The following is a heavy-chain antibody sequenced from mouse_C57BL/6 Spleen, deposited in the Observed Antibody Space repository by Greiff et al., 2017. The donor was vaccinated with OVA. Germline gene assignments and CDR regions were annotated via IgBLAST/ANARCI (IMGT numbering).Heavy chain of an antibody. J-gene: IGHJ2*01. CDR2: INPNNGGT. CDR1: GYTFTDYN. D-gene: IGHD2-4*01. V-gene: IGHV1-22*01. Sequence: VQLQQSGPELVKPGASVKMSCKASGYTFTDYNMHWVKQSHGKSLEWIGYINPNNGGTSYNQKFKGKATLTVNKSSSTAYMELRSLTSEDSAVYYCAREEDYDYGFDYWGQGTTLTVSS. CDR3: AREEDYDYGFDY.